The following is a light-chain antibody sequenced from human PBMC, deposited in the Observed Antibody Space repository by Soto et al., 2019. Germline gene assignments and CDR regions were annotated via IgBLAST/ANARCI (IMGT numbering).Light chain of an antibody. CDR1: QSVSGW. CDR2: DAS. CDR3: QQYETFSGT. V-gene: IGKV1-5*01. J-gene: IGKJ1*01. Sequence: DIQMTQSPSTLSASVGDTVTVTCRASQSVSGWLAWYQQKPGEAPKLLIYDASALPRGGPSRFSGSGSGSKFALAIASLQPDDFATYYCQQYETFSGTFGPGTKVEI.